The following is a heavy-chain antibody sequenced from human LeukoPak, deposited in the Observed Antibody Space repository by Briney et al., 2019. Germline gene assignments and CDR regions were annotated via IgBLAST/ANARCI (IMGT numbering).Heavy chain of an antibody. CDR3: ARDEDYVWGSYRYTGGGGFDY. CDR2: INAGNGNT. D-gene: IGHD3-16*02. V-gene: IGHV1-3*01. Sequence: ASVKVSCKASRYTFTSYAMHWVRQAPGQRLEWMGWINAGNGNTKYSQKFQGRVTITRDTSASTAYMELSSLRSEDTAVYYCARDEDYVWGSYRYTGGGGFDYWGQGTLVTVSS. CDR1: RYTFTSYA. J-gene: IGHJ4*02.